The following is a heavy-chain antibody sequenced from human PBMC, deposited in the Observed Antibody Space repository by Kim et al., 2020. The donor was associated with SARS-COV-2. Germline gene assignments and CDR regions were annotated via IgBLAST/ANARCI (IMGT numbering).Heavy chain of an antibody. CDR3: VITGTRYYYYGMDV. CDR1: GFTFSSYG. CDR2: ISYDGSNK. V-gene: IGHV3-30*03. J-gene: IGHJ6*02. D-gene: IGHD1-7*01. Sequence: GGSLRLSCAASGFTFSSYGMHWVRQAPGKGLEWVAVISYDGSNKYYADSVKGRFTISRDNSKNTLYLQMNSLRAEDTAVYYCVITGTRYYYYGMDVWGQGTTVTVSS.